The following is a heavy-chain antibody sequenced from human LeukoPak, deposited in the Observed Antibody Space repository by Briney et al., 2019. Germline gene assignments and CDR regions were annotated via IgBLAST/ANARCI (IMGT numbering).Heavy chain of an antibody. V-gene: IGHV4-4*07. Sequence: SETLSLTCTVSGGSISSYFWTWIRQPAGKGLEWIGRIYSNGITNYNPSLKSRVTMSIDTSKKEFPLKLSSVTASDTAIYYCASSSNFYYYYMDVWGKGTTVTVSS. CDR2: IYSNGIT. CDR3: ASSSNFYYYYMDV. J-gene: IGHJ6*03. CDR1: GGSISSYF.